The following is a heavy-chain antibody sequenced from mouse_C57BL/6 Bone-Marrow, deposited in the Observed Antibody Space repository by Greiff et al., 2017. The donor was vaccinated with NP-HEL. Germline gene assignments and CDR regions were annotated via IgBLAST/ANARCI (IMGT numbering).Heavy chain of an antibody. CDR1: GYAFTNYL. J-gene: IGHJ3*01. CDR2: INPGSGGT. Sequence: QVQLQQSGAELVRPGTSVKVSCKASGYAFTNYLIEWVKQRPGQGLEWIGVINPGSGGTNYNEKFKGKAHLTADKSSSTAYMQLSSLTSEDSAVYFCARGGIYYDYAWFAYWGQGTLVTVSA. V-gene: IGHV1-54*01. D-gene: IGHD2-4*01. CDR3: ARGGIYYDYAWFAY.